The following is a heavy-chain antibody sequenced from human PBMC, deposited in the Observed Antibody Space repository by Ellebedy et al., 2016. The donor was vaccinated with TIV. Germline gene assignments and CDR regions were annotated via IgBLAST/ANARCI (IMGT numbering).Heavy chain of an antibody. D-gene: IGHD4-17*01. CDR2: INTDKGDT. J-gene: IGHJ4*02. CDR1: GYRVTAYR. CDR3: ARERDNYGDSAYYIDY. Sequence: ASVKVSXKTSGYRVTAYRIVWVRQAPGQGLEWMGWINTDKGDTNYAQKFQGRVTLTTDTSSRTAFMELKNLRSDDTAVYYCARERDNYGDSAYYIDYWGQGTLVSV. V-gene: IGHV1-18*01.